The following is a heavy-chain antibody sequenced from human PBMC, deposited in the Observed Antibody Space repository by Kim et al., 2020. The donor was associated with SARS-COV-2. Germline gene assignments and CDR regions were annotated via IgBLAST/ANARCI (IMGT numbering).Heavy chain of an antibody. D-gene: IGHD6-19*01. V-gene: IGHV7-4-1*02. CDR2: INTNTGNP. J-gene: IGHJ6*02. CDR1: GYTFTSYA. Sequence: ASVKVSCKASGYTFTSYAMNWLRQAPGQGLEWMGWINTNTGNPTYAQGFTGRFVFSLDTSVSTAYLQISSLKAEDTAVYYCARVPSIAVTYYYYGMDVWGQVTTVTVSS. CDR3: ARVPSIAVTYYYYGMDV.